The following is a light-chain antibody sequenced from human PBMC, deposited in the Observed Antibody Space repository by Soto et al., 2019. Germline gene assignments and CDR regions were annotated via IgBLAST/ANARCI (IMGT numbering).Light chain of an antibody. V-gene: IGLV1-40*01. CDR2: GNS. CDR1: SCNIGAGYD. J-gene: IGLJ2*01. Sequence: QSVLTQPPSVSGAPGQRVTISCTGSSCNIGAGYDVHWYRQLPGTAPKLLIYGNSNRPSGVPDRFSGSKSGTSASLAITGLQAKDEADYYCQSYDSSLSGVVFGGGTKVTVL. CDR3: QSYDSSLSGVV.